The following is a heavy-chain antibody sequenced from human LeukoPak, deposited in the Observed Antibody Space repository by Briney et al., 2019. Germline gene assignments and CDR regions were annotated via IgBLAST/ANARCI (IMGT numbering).Heavy chain of an antibody. CDR1: GYTFTGYY. D-gene: IGHD6-13*01. J-gene: IGHJ4*02. V-gene: IGHV1-2*02. Sequence: ASVKVSCKASGYTFTGYYMHWVRQAPGQGPEWMGWINPNSGGTNYAQKSQGRVTMTRDTSISTAYMELSRLRSDDTAVYYCAREGPGMALHWGQGTLVTVSS. CDR2: INPNSGGT. CDR3: AREGPGMALH.